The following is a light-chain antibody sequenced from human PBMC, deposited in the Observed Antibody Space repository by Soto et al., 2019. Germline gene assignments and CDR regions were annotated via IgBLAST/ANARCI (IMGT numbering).Light chain of an antibody. CDR2: TNV. CDR1: SSNIGAGFD. V-gene: IGLV1-40*01. Sequence: QSVLTQPPSVSGAPGQRVTISCTGSSSNIGAGFDVQWYQQLPGTAPKLLIYTNVNRPSGVPDRYSGSKSGTSASLAITGLQAEDEAVYYCQSFDTTGVLFGGGTKLTVL. CDR3: QSFDTTGVL. J-gene: IGLJ2*01.